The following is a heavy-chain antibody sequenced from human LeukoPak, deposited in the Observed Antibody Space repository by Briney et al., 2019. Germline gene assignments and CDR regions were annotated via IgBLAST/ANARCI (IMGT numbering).Heavy chain of an antibody. D-gene: IGHD3-10*01. Sequence: PWGSLRPSCAASGFTFSSYAMSWVRQAPGKGLEWVSAISGSGGSTYYADSVKGRFTISRDNSKNTLYLQMNSLRAEDTAVYYCAKLRPRGSGSFFDYWGQGTLVTVSS. J-gene: IGHJ4*02. V-gene: IGHV3-23*01. CDR1: GFTFSSYA. CDR3: AKLRPRGSGSFFDY. CDR2: ISGSGGST.